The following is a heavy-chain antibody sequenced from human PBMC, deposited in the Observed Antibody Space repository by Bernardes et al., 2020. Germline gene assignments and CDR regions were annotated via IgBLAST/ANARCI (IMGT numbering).Heavy chain of an antibody. CDR3: ARGSGWYPD. V-gene: IGHV4-59*11. CDR2: IYYSGGN. Sequence: SETLSLTCTVSGGSLINQYLSWIRQPPGKGLEWVGYIYYSGGNNYNPYLKSRVTILVDTSKKQFSLKLNSVTTADTAVYSCARGSGWYPDWGLGTLVIVSS. D-gene: IGHD6-19*01. J-gene: IGHJ1*01. CDR1: GGSLINQY.